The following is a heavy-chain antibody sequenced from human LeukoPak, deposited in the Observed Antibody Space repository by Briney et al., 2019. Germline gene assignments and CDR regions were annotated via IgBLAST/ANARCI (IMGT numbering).Heavy chain of an antibody. CDR1: GFTVSSNY. CDR3: ARGGRDGYRRYYFDY. J-gene: IGHJ4*02. D-gene: IGHD5-24*01. V-gene: IGHV3-66*02. CDR2: IYSGGST. Sequence: QAGGSLRLSCAASGFTVSSNYMSWVRQAPGKGLEWVSVIYSGGSTYYADSVKGRFTISRDNSKNTLYLQMNSLRAEDTAVYYCARGGRDGYRRYYFDYWGQGTLGTVSS.